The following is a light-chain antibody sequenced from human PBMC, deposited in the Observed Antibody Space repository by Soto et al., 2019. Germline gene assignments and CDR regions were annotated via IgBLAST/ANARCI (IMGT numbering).Light chain of an antibody. CDR2: AAS. V-gene: IGKV1-16*01. CDR1: QAINSY. Sequence: DIQMTQFPSSLSASVGDRVTITCRASQAINSYLAWFQQKPGKAPKSLIYAASSFHSGVPPRFTGSGSGTDFTLTINSLQPEDFATYYCHQYHSSPYTFGQGTKLEI. CDR3: HQYHSSPYT. J-gene: IGKJ2*01.